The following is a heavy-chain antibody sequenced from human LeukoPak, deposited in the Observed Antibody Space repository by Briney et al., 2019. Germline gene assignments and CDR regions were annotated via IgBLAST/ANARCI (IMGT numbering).Heavy chain of an antibody. D-gene: IGHD2-2*01. V-gene: IGHV4-34*01. J-gene: IGHJ6*03. CDR1: GGSFSGYY. CDR3: ARERRIVGYCSSTSCSKYYYYYYMDV. CDR2: INHSGST. Sequence: SETLSLTCAVYGGSFSGYYWSWIRQPPGKGLEWIGEINHSGSTNYNPSLKSRVTTSVDTSKNQFSLKLSSVTAADTAVYYCARERRIVGYCSSTSCSKYYYYYYMDVWGKGTTVTVSS.